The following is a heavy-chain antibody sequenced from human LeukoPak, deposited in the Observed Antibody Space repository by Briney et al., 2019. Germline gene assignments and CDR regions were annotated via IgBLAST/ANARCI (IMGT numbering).Heavy chain of an antibody. J-gene: IGHJ4*02. V-gene: IGHV4-34*01. Sequence: SETLSLTCAVYGGSFSGYYWSWIRQPPGKGLEWIGEINHSGSTNYNPSLKSRVTISVDTSKNQFSLKLSSVTAADTAVYYCARGLYPLSTYSSSSCVYFDYWGQGTLVTVSS. D-gene: IGHD6-13*01. CDR3: ARGLYPLSTYSSSSCVYFDY. CDR2: INHSGST. CDR1: GGSFSGYY.